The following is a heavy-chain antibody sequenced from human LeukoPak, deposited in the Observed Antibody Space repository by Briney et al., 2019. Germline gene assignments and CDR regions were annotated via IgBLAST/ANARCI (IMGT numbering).Heavy chain of an antibody. J-gene: IGHJ6*03. CDR2: IYTSGST. V-gene: IGHV4-4*07. D-gene: IGHD4-17*01. Sequence: SETLSLTCTVSGGSISSYYWSWIRPPAGKGLEWIGRIYTSGSTNYNPSLKSRVTMSVDTSKNQFSLRLNSVTAADTAVYYCARHLATVTTFGADYYYYYYMDVWGKGPTVTISS. CDR3: ARHLATVTTFGADYYYYYYMDV. CDR1: GGSISSYY.